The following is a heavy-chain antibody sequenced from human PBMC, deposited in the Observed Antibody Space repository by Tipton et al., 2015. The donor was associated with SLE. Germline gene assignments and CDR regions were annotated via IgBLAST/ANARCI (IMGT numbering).Heavy chain of an antibody. V-gene: IGHV4-38-2*01. Sequence: TLSLTCAVSGYSISSGYYWGWIRQPPGKGLEWIGSSYHSGSTYYNPSLKSRVTISVDTSKNQFSLKLSSVTAADTAVYYCARGGPGEREVYWGQGTLVTVSS. J-gene: IGHJ4*02. CDR2: SYHSGST. D-gene: IGHD1-26*01. CDR3: ARGGPGEREVY. CDR1: GYSISSGYY.